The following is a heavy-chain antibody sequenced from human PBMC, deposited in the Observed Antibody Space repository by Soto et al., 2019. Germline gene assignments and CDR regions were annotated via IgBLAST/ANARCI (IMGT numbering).Heavy chain of an antibody. J-gene: IGHJ5*02. Sequence: ASVKVSCKASGYTFTSYGISWVRQAPGQGLEWMGWIGAYNGNTNCAQKLQGRVTMTTDTSTSTAYMELRSLRSDDTAVYYCARDPGPGLYWSDPWRQGTLVTVS. V-gene: IGHV1-18*01. CDR1: GYTFTSYG. CDR2: IGAYNGNT. CDR3: ARDPGPGLYWSDP.